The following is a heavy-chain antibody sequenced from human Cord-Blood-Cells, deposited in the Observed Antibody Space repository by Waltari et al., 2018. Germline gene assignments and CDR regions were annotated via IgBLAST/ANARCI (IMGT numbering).Heavy chain of an antibody. Sequence: QVQLVQSGAEVKKPGASVKVSCKASGYTFTGYYMHWVRQAPGQGLEWMGWINPNRGGTNYAQKFQGRVTMTRDTSISTAYMELSRLRSDDTAVYYCARDSVTGERLDYWGQGTLVTVSS. CDR1: GYTFTGYY. CDR3: ARDSVTGERLDY. D-gene: IGHD7-27*01. V-gene: IGHV1-2*02. CDR2: INPNRGGT. J-gene: IGHJ4*02.